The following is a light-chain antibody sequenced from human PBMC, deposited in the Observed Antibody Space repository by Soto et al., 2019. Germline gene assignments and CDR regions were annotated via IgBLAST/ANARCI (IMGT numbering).Light chain of an antibody. V-gene: IGLV2-11*01. CDR3: FSYAGDYTFV. CDR1: SSDVGGYGY. J-gene: IGLJ1*01. Sequence: QSALTQPRSVSGSPGQSVTISCTGTSSDVGGYGYVSWFQQHPGKAPKLMIYDVTTRPSGIPDRFSGSKSASTASLTIYGLQAEDEADYYCFSYAGDYTFVFGSGTKVTVL. CDR2: DVT.